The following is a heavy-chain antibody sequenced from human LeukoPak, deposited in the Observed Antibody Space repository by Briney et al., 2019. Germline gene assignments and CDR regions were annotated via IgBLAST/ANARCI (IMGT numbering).Heavy chain of an antibody. Sequence: GGSLRLSCAASGFTFSSYTMSWVRQAPGKGLEWVSSISGSGGSTYYADSVKGRFTISRDNSKNTLYLQMNSLRAEDTAVYYCAKDLGYSGSGSYYNDYLDYWGQGTLVTVSS. CDR3: AKDLGYSGSGSYYNDYLDY. CDR1: GFTFSSYT. D-gene: IGHD3-10*01. J-gene: IGHJ4*02. CDR2: ISGSGGST. V-gene: IGHV3-23*01.